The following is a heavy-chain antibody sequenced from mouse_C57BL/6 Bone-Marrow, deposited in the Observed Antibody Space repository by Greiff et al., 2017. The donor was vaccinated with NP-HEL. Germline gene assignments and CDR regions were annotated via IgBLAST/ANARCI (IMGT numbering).Heavy chain of an antibody. CDR1: GFTFTDYY. CDR2: IRNKANGYTT. J-gene: IGHJ3*01. Sequence: DVMLVEPGGGLVQPGGSLNLSCAASGFTFTDYYMSWVRQPPGKALEWLGFIRNKANGYTTEYSASVKVRFTISRDNSQSIPYLQMNALRAKDSATYYCARYDYGSSYWGQGTLVTVSA. CDR3: ARYDYGSSY. D-gene: IGHD1-1*01. V-gene: IGHV7-3*01.